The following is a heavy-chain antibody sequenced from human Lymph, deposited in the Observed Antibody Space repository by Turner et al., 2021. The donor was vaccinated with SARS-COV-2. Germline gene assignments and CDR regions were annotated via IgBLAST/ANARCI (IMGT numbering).Heavy chain of an antibody. CDR1: EFTFSSYG. D-gene: IGHD5-12*01. V-gene: IGHV3-30-3*01. CDR2: ISDDGSNR. CDR3: ARDFPPKDGYEPAGGFDI. Sequence: QVQLVDSGGGLVQPGRYLRLSCAASEFTFSSYGMHWVRQAPGKGLEWVAVISDDGSNRHYADSVKGRFTIARDNSKNTLYMKMNSLRAEDTAVYYCARDFPPKDGYEPAGGFDIWGQGTMVTVSS. J-gene: IGHJ3*02.